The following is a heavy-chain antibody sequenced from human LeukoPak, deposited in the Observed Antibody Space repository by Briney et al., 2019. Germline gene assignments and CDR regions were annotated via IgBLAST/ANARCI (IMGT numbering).Heavy chain of an antibody. Sequence: SETLSLTCTVSGGSISSSSYYRGWIRQPPGKGLEWIGSIYYSGSTYYNPSLKSRVTISVDTSKNQFSLKLSSVTAADTAVYYCARLHMGYCSSTSCFAFDYWGQGTLVTVSS. V-gene: IGHV4-39*01. CDR3: ARLHMGYCSSTSCFAFDY. D-gene: IGHD2-2*01. CDR1: GGSISSSSYY. CDR2: IYYSGST. J-gene: IGHJ4*02.